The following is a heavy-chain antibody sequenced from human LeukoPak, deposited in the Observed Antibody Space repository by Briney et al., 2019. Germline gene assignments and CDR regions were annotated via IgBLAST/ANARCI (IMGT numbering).Heavy chain of an antibody. V-gene: IGHV4-30-2*01. CDR1: GGSISSGGHY. Sequence: PSQTLSLTCTVSGGSISSGGHYWSWIRQPPGKGLEWIGYIYHSGSTYYNPSLKSRVTISVDRSKNQFSLKLSSVTAADTAVYYCARDIGVAAAGRGAVNWFDPWGQGTLVTVSS. CDR2: IYHSGST. D-gene: IGHD6-13*01. CDR3: ARDIGVAAAGRGAVNWFDP. J-gene: IGHJ5*02.